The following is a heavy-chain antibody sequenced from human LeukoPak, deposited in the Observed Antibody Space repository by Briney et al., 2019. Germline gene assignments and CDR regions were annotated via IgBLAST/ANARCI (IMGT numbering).Heavy chain of an antibody. CDR1: GFTFSSYA. Sequence: GGSLRLSCAASGFTFSSYAMSWVRQAPGKGLEWVSAISGSGGSTYYADSVKGRFTISRDNSKNTLYLQMNSLRAEDTAVYYCAKAARDIVVVVAVYYFDYWGQGTLVTVSS. J-gene: IGHJ4*02. V-gene: IGHV3-23*01. CDR3: AKAARDIVVVVAVYYFDY. CDR2: ISGSGGST. D-gene: IGHD2-15*01.